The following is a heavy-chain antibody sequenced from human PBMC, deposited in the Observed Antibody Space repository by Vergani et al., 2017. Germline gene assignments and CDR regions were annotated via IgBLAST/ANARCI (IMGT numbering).Heavy chain of an antibody. J-gene: IGHJ3*02. D-gene: IGHD3-3*01. Sequence: QVQLVESGGALVRPGGSLRLSCAASGFTFSDFYMTWIRQAPGKGLEWVSYISSSSSHTNYADSVKGRFTISRDNGKNSLYLQMHSLRADGTAVYYCARVGAAWAFDIGGQGTVVTVSS. CDR3: ARVGAAWAFDI. CDR1: GFTFSDFY. V-gene: IGHV3-11*06. CDR2: ISSSSSHT.